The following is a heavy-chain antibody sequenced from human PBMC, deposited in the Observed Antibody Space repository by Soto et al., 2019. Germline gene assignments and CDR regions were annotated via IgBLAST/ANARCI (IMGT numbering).Heavy chain of an antibody. Sequence: PSETLSLTCTVTGASVTSSTYYGGWIRQPPGKGLEWIGSIYYRGSTYYNPSLRSRVTITVDTSKNQVSLKLTSVTAADTAVYYCANDYGDYKSYYAMAVWGQGTTVTVSS. CDR3: ANDYGDYKSYYAMAV. J-gene: IGHJ6*02. CDR2: IYYRGST. CDR1: GASVTSSTYY. V-gene: IGHV4-39*01. D-gene: IGHD4-17*01.